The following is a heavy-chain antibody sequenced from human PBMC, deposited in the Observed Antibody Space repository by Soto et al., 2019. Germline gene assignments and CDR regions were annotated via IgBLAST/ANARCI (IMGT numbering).Heavy chain of an antibody. CDR2: MNSDGRTT. Sequence: GWSLRLSCASSVFNFGNNWMHWVRQAPGKGLEWVSRMNSDGRTTNYADSVKGRFTVSRDNAKNTLYLQMNSLRAEDTAVYYCATAEVDYWGPGTLVTVSS. CDR1: VFNFGNNW. CDR3: ATAEVDY. V-gene: IGHV3-74*01. J-gene: IGHJ4*02.